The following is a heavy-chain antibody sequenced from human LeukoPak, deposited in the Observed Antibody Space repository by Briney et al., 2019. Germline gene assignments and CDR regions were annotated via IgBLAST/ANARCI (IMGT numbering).Heavy chain of an antibody. D-gene: IGHD6-19*01. V-gene: IGHV3-23*01. J-gene: IGHJ4*02. CDR3: AKDLRMQQWLTDPYDY. Sequence: PGGSRTLSCPAAGFSPSSYAMSWVRPADKEWIGWDSAISRSGGSTYYADSVKGRFTISRDNSKNTLYLQMNSLRAEDTAVYYCAKDLRMQQWLTDPYDYWGQGTLVTVSS. CDR1: GFSPSSYA. CDR2: ISRSGGST.